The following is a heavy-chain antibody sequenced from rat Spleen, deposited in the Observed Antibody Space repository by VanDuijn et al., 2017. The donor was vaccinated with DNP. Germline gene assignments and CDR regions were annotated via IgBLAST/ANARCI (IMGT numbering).Heavy chain of an antibody. Sequence: EVQLQESGPGLVKPSQSLSLTCSVTGYSISSNYWGWIRKFPGSKMEWMGYISYSGGTRYNPSLKSRISITRDTSEKQFFLHFNSVTTEDTATSYCARWVRYFGSWGQGVMVTVSS. D-gene: IGHD1-1*01. CDR2: ISYSGGT. CDR1: GYSISSNY. J-gene: IGHJ2*01. V-gene: IGHV3-1*01. CDR3: ARWVRYFGS.